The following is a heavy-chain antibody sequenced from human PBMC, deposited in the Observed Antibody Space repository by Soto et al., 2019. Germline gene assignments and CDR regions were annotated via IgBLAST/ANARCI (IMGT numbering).Heavy chain of an antibody. D-gene: IGHD5-12*01. CDR1: GGSISSGGYS. V-gene: IGHV4-30-2*01. Sequence: SETLSLTCAVSGGSISSGGYSWSWIRQPPGKGLEWIGYIYHSGSTYYNPSLKSRVTISVDRSKNQFSLKLSSVTAADTAVYYCARGPARDGYDYWGQGTLVTVSS. J-gene: IGHJ4*02. CDR3: ARGPARDGYDY. CDR2: IYHSGST.